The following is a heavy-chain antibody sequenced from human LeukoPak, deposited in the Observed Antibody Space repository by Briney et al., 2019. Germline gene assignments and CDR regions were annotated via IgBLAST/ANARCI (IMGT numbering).Heavy chain of an antibody. V-gene: IGHV1-69*13. J-gene: IGHJ6*02. CDR2: IIPIFGTA. Sequence: SVKVSCKASGGTFSNYAISWVRQAPGQGLEWMGAIIPIFGTANYAQKFQGRVTITADESTGTAYMELSSLRSEDTAVYYCARDSRLLDYYYYGMDVWGQGTTVTVSS. CDR3: ARDSRLLDYYYYGMDV. CDR1: GGTFSNYA. D-gene: IGHD3-22*01.